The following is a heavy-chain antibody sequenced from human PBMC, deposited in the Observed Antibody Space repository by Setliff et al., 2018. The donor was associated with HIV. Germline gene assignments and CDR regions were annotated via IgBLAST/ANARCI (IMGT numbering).Heavy chain of an antibody. CDR3: ARDGYAFDI. CDR2: ISSSGSSI. CDR1: GFSFNNYN. V-gene: IGHV3-48*04. J-gene: IGHJ3*02. Sequence: PGGSLRLSCAASGFSFNNYNMNWVRQAPGKGLEWISYISSSGSSIYYGDSVKGRFAISRDNAKNSLYLQMNSLRAEDTAVYYCARDGYAFDIWGQGTMVTVSS. D-gene: IGHD3-10*01.